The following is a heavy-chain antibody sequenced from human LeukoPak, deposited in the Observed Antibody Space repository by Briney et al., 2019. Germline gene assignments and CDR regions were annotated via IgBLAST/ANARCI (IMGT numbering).Heavy chain of an antibody. D-gene: IGHD2-8*01. J-gene: IGHJ2*01. V-gene: IGHV3-7*04. Sequence: GGSLRLSCAVSGLNFRSFWMSWVRQAPGKGLEWVANIKQDGSEKFYVDSVKGRFTISRDNAKNSLYLQMNSLRAEDSAVYFRARGFYFSMTELYYLDLWGRGTLVTVSS. CDR1: GLNFRSFW. CDR3: ARGFYFSMTELYYLDL. CDR2: IKQDGSEK.